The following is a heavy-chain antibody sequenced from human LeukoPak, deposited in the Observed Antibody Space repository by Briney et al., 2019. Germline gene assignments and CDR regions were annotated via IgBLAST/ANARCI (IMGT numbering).Heavy chain of an antibody. CDR2: INPNSGGT. CDR3: ARDQVIQLWLTYYFDY. CDR1: GYTFTGYY. Sequence: GASVKVSCKASGYTFTGYYMHWVRQAPGQGLEWMGWINPNSGGTNYAQKCQGRVTKTRETSISTAYMELSRLRSDDTAVYYCARDQVIQLWLTYYFDYWGQGTLVTVSS. V-gene: IGHV1-2*02. J-gene: IGHJ4*02. D-gene: IGHD5-18*01.